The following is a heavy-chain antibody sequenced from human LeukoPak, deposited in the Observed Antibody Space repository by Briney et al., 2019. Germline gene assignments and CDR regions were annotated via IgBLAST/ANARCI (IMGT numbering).Heavy chain of an antibody. D-gene: IGHD1-26*01. Sequence: GGSLRLSCAASGFTFRSDAMSLVRQAPGKGLEWVSAISGSGGSTYYADSVKGRFTISRDNSKNTLYLQMNSLRAEDTAVYYCAKDKRLVGTFDYWGQGTLVTVSS. V-gene: IGHV3-23*01. J-gene: IGHJ4*02. CDR2: ISGSGGST. CDR3: AKDKRLVGTFDY. CDR1: GFTFRSDA.